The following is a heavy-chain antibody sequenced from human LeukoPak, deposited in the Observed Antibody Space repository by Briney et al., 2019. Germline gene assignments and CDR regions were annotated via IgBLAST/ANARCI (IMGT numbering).Heavy chain of an antibody. D-gene: IGHD6-19*01. CDR3: ARGDWGSGPYYFDY. V-gene: IGHV4-34*01. CDR1: GGSFSGYY. J-gene: IGHJ4*02. CDR2: INHSGST. Sequence: SETLSLTCAVYGGSFSGYYWSWIRQPPGKGLEWIGEINHSGSTNYNPSLKSRVTISVDTSKNQFSLKLSSVTAADTAVYYCARGDWGSGPYYFDYWGQGTLVTVSS.